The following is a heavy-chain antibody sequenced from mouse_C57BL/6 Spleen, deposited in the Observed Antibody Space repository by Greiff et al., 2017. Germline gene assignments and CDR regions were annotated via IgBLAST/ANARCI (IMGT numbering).Heavy chain of an antibody. Sequence: EVQLQQSGGGLVKPGGSLKLSCAASGFTFSDYGMHWVRQAPEKGLEWVAYISSGSSTIYYADTVKGRFTISRDNAKSTLFLQMTSLRSEDTAMYYCARTRYGSPFDYWGQGTTLTVSS. CDR3: ARTRYGSPFDY. D-gene: IGHD1-1*01. V-gene: IGHV5-17*01. CDR1: GFTFSDYG. CDR2: ISSGSSTI. J-gene: IGHJ2*01.